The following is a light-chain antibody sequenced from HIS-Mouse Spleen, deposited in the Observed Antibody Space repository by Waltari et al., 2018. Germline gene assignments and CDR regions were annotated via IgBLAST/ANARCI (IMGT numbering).Light chain of an antibody. CDR1: SSDVGGYNY. Sequence: QSALTQPPSASGSPGQSVTISCPGTSSDVGGYNYVSWYHQHPGKAPTLMIYEVSKRPSGVPDRFSGSKSGNTASLTVSGLQAEDEADYYCSSYAGSNNLVFGGGTKLTVL. CDR3: SSYAGSNNLV. V-gene: IGLV2-8*01. J-gene: IGLJ2*01. CDR2: EVS.